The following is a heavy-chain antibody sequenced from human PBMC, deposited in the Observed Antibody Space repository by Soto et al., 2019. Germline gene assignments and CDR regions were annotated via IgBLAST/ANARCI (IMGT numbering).Heavy chain of an antibody. CDR2: ISYDGSYK. V-gene: IGHV3-30*18. CDR1: GFTFSSYG. D-gene: IGHD3-16*01. Sequence: QVQLVESGGGVVQPGRSLRLSCAASGFTFSSYGMHWVRQAPGKGLEWVAVISYDGSYKYYADSVKGRFTISRDNSKNTLYLQMHSLRADDTAVYYCAKWNGGFDYWGQGTLVTVSS. J-gene: IGHJ4*02. CDR3: AKWNGGFDY.